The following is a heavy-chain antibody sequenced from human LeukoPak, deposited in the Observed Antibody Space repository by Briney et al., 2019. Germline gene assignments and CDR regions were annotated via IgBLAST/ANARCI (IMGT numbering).Heavy chain of an antibody. CDR2: IYTSGST. D-gene: IGHD3-3*01. Sequence: SETLSLTCTVSGGSISSYYWSWIRQPAGKGLEWIGRIYTSGSTNCNPSLKSRVTMSVDTSKNQFSLKLSSVTAADTAVYYCARGGPFWSGYYAPSYYYYYMDVWGKGTTVTVSS. J-gene: IGHJ6*03. V-gene: IGHV4-4*07. CDR3: ARGGPFWSGYYAPSYYYYYMDV. CDR1: GGSISSYY.